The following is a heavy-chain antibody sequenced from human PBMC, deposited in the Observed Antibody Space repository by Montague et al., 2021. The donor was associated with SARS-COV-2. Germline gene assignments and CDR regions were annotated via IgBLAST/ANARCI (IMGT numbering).Heavy chain of an antibody. CDR2: INHSGST. CDR3: ARANGYYFDY. J-gene: IGHJ4*02. CDR1: DGSINNYY. Sequence: SETLSLTCTVSDGSINNYYWSWIRQPPGTGLEWIGEINHSGSTNYNPSLKSRVTISVDTSKNQFSLTLSSVTAADTAVYYCARANGYYFDYWGQGTLVTVSS. D-gene: IGHD2-8*01. V-gene: IGHV4-34*01.